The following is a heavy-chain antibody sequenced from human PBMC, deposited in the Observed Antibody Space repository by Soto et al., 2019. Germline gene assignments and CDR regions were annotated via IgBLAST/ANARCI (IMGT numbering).Heavy chain of an antibody. D-gene: IGHD1-26*01. Sequence: SETLSLTCAVSGGSISSSNWWSWVRQPPGKGLEWIGEIYHSGSTNYNPSLKSRVTISIDKSKNQFSLKLSSVTAADTAVYYCARVSGSYYYGMDVWGQGTTVTSP. CDR3: ARVSGSYYYGMDV. CDR1: GGSISSSNW. V-gene: IGHV4-4*02. J-gene: IGHJ6*02. CDR2: IYHSGST.